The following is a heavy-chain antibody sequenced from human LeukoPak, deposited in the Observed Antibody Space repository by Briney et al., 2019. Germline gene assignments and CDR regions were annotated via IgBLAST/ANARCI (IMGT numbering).Heavy chain of an antibody. V-gene: IGHV3-21*01. Sequence: GGSLRLSCAASGFTFSSSRMNWVRQAPGKGLEWVPSISSSSSYIYYADSVKGRFTISRDNAKNSLYLQMNSLRADDTAVYYCARGGYYDILTGYYREDYWGQGTLVTVSS. D-gene: IGHD3-9*01. CDR3: ARGGYYDILTGYYREDY. CDR1: GFTFSSSR. J-gene: IGHJ4*02. CDR2: ISSSSSYI.